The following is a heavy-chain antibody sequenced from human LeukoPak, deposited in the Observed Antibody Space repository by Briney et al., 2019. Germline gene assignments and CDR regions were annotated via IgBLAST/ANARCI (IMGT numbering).Heavy chain of an antibody. D-gene: IGHD3-22*01. CDR2: IYYSGST. CDR1: GGSISSSSSY. J-gene: IGHJ2*01. CDR3: ARYGSSADGIDV. Sequence: PSETLSLTCTVSGGSISSSSSYWGWIRQPPGMGLEWIGSIYYSGSTYYNPSLKSRVTISVDTSKNQFSLKVSSVAAADTAVYYCARYGSSADGIDVWGRGTLGTVSS. V-gene: IGHV4-39*01.